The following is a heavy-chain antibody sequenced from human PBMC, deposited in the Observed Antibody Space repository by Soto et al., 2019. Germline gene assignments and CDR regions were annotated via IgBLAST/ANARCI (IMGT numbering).Heavy chain of an antibody. V-gene: IGHV1-24*01. Sequence: GASVKVSCKVSGYTLSEVSIHWVRRTPGKGLEWMGGFDPENDETSYAQKFQGRVTLTEDTSTDTAYLELSSLRSEDTAIYYCAIAAYCSGATCYSDYNWFDPWGQGTLVTVSS. J-gene: IGHJ5*02. D-gene: IGHD2-15*01. CDR3: AIAAYCSGATCYSDYNWFDP. CDR2: FDPENDET. CDR1: GYTLSEVS.